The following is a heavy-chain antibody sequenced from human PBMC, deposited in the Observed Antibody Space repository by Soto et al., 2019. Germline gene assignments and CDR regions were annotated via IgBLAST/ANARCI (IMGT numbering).Heavy chain of an antibody. D-gene: IGHD1-26*01. J-gene: IGHJ5*02. V-gene: IGHV3-23*01. CDR3: AKDSSQWEPTGGFDP. Sequence: VQLLESGGGLVQPGGSLRLSCAASGFTFSNYAMSWVRQAPGGGLEWVSSISGSGGSTYYADSVKGRFTISRDNSKNTLYLQMNSLRAEDTAVYYCAKDSSQWEPTGGFDPWGQGTLVTVSS. CDR2: ISGSGGST. CDR1: GFTFSNYA.